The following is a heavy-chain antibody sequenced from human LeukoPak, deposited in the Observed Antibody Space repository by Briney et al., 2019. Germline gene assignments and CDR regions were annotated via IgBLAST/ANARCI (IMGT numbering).Heavy chain of an antibody. Sequence: GGSLSLSCAASGFTFSSYGMHWVRQAPGKGREWVAVISYDGSNKYYADSVRGRFTISRENSKKPLYLQMNSLRAEDTAVYYCAKDLKSSEYCTNGVCYNFDYSGQGNLITVSS. V-gene: IGHV3-30*18. D-gene: IGHD2-8*01. CDR1: GFTFSSYG. CDR3: AKDLKSSEYCTNGVCYNFDY. CDR2: ISYDGSNK. J-gene: IGHJ4*02.